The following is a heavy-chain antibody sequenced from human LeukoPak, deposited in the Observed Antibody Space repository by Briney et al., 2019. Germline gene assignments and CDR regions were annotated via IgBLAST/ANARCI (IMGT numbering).Heavy chain of an antibody. CDR1: GFTFRRHW. CDR2: INGDGSAT. CDR3: AREEEMATNTDY. J-gene: IGHJ4*02. D-gene: IGHD5-24*01. Sequence: GGSLRLSCAASGFTFRRHWMHWVRHAPGKGLVWVSRINGDGSATYYADSVKGRFSISRDNPKNTLYLHMHSLRADDTAVYYCAREEEMATNTDYWGQGTLVTVSS. V-gene: IGHV3-74*01.